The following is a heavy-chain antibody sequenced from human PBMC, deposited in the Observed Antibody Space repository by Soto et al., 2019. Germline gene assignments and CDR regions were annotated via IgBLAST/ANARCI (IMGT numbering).Heavy chain of an antibody. V-gene: IGHV3-23*01. CDR1: GFTFSRHG. CDR2: INPSGDST. Sequence: PGGSLRLSCVASGFTFSRHGLSWVRHAPGKGLEWVSTINPSGDSTFYADSVKGRFTISRDNSKNTVYLQMNSLSVGDTAVYLCAKVDVSTAGSFDYWGQGALATVSS. D-gene: IGHD6-13*01. CDR3: AKVDVSTAGSFDY. J-gene: IGHJ4*02.